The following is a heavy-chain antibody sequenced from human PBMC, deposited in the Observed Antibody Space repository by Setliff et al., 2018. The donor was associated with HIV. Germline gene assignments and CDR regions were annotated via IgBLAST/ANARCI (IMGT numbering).Heavy chain of an antibody. CDR3: ARHPPNLDWLDP. CDR1: GYTFTNYA. V-gene: IGHV1-3*01. Sequence: ASVKVSCKASGYTFTNYAIHWVRQVPGQRLEWMGWIIPGNANIRYSQNFHGRVSFTRDTSANTAYMELSSLIFEDTAVYYCARHPPNLDWLDPWGQGTLVTVSS. J-gene: IGHJ5*02. CDR2: IIPGNANI.